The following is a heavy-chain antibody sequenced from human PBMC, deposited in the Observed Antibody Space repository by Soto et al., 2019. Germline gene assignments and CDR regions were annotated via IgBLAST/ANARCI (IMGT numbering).Heavy chain of an antibody. CDR2: IYYSGTT. J-gene: IGHJ4*02. CDR1: GGSICSGGYY. V-gene: IGHV4-31*03. CDR3: ARWAARSGYYSYYFDY. D-gene: IGHD3-22*01. Sequence: SETLSLTCTVSGGSICSGGYYWSWIRQHPGKGLEWVGYIYYSGTTYYNPSLKSRVTISVDTSKNQFSLKLSSVTAADTAVYYCARWAARSGYYSYYFDYWGQGTLVTVS.